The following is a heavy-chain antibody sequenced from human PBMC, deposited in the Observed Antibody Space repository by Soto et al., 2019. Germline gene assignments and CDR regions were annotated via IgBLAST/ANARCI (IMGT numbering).Heavy chain of an antibody. CDR2: INPNSGGT. CDR3: ARGVGSWYYFDY. CDR1: GYAFTDYY. D-gene: IGHD6-13*01. V-gene: IGHV1-2*02. J-gene: IGHJ4*02. Sequence: ASVKVSCKASGYAFTDYYMHWVRQAPGQGLEWMGWINPNSGGTNYAQKFQGRVTMTRDTSISTAYMELSRLRSDDTAVYYCARGVGSWYYFDYWGQGTLVTVSS.